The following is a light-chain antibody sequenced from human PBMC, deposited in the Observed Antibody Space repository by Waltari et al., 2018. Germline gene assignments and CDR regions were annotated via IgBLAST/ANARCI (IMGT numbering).Light chain of an antibody. J-gene: IGKJ1*01. CDR2: KAS. V-gene: IGKV1-5*01. CDR3: QQYNNYTPKT. Sequence: IQVTQSPSTLSASVGDRVTITCRATQSIRHRLAWYQQKPGKAPKLLIYKASTLESGVPSRFSGSGSGTEFTLTISSLQPDDCATYFCQQYNNYTPKTFGQGTKVDIK. CDR1: QSIRHR.